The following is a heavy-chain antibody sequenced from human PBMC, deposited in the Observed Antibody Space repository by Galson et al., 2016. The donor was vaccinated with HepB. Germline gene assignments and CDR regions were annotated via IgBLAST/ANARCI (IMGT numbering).Heavy chain of an antibody. Sequence: TLSLTCTVSGASISSGDYYWTWIRQHPGKGLEWIGYIYKTVTTYYSPSLKSRVIISVDTSENHLSLKLRSVTAADTAVYYCAKSSRVGATVLDYWGQGTLVTVSS. CDR1: GASISSGDYY. J-gene: IGHJ4*02. D-gene: IGHD1-26*01. CDR2: IYKTVTT. V-gene: IGHV4-31*03. CDR3: AKSSRVGATVLDY.